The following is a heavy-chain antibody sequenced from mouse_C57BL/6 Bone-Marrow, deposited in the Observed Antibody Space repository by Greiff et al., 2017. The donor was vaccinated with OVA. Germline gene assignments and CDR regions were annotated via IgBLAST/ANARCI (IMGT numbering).Heavy chain of an antibody. Sequence: QVQLQQSGAELVRPGSSVKLSCKASGYTFTSYWMDWVKQRPGQGLEWIGNIYPSDSETHYNQKFKDKATLTVDKSSSTAYMQLSSLTSEDSAVYYCARRSYYDYDNGYWGQGTTLTVSA. CDR3: ARRSYYDYDNGY. CDR2: IYPSDSET. D-gene: IGHD2-4*01. CDR1: GYTFTSYW. V-gene: IGHV1-61*01. J-gene: IGHJ2*01.